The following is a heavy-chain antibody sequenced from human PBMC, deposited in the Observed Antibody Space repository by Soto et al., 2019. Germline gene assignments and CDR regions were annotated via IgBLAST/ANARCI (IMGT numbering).Heavy chain of an antibody. D-gene: IGHD2-8*01. J-gene: IGHJ4*02. CDR2: ISSDGTTT. Sequence: EVQLVESGGGLVQPGKALRLSCAASGFTCSKYWIHWVRQAPGKGPVWVSYISSDGTTTDYADSVKGRSTITRDNAKNKLYLQMDSLRAEDTAVYYCAIQDCTNDVCLEAAVTVGGALEYWGQGAQVTVSS. V-gene: IGHV3-74*01. CDR3: AIQDCTNDVCLEAAVTVGGALEY. CDR1: GFTCSKYW.